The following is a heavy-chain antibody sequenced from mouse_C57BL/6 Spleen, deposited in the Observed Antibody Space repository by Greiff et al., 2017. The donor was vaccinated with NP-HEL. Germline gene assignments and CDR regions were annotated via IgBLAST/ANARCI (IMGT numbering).Heavy chain of an antibody. J-gene: IGHJ3*01. D-gene: IGHD2-4*01. V-gene: IGHV6-3*01. CDR2: ISLKSDTYAT. CDR1: GFTFSNYW. CDR3: TGGPINYDAFAY. Sequence: EVKLVESGGGLVQPGGSLKLSCVASGFTFSNYWMNWVRQSPEKGLEWVAQISLKSDTYATHYAASVKGRFTISRDDSKSSVYLQMNNLRAEDTGIYYCTGGPINYDAFAYWGQGTLVTVSA.